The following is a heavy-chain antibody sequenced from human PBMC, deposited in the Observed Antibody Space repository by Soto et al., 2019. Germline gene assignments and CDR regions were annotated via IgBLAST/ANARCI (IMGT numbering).Heavy chain of an antibody. V-gene: IGHV1-24*01. D-gene: IGHD3-22*01. CDR3: ATATDSSGYDY. J-gene: IGHJ4*02. CDR1: GYTLTELS. CDR2: VDPEDGET. Sequence: ASVKVSCKVSGYTLTELSMHWVRQAPGKGLEWMRSVDPEDGETIYAQKFQGRVTMTEDPSTDTAYMELSSLRSEDTAVYYCATATDSSGYDYWGQGTLVTVSS.